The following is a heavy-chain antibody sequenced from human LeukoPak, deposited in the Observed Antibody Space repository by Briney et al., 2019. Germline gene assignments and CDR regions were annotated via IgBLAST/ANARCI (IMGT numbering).Heavy chain of an antibody. CDR3: ARDPVVVVVPAALYNWFDP. J-gene: IGHJ5*02. V-gene: IGHV1-69*05. Sequence: ASVKVSCKASGGTFSSYAISWVRQAPGQGLEWMGRIIPIFGTANYAQKFQGRVTITTDESTSTAYMELSSLRSEDTAVYYCARDPVVVVVPAALYNWFDPWGQGTLVTVSS. CDR1: GGTFSSYA. D-gene: IGHD2-2*01. CDR2: IIPIFGTA.